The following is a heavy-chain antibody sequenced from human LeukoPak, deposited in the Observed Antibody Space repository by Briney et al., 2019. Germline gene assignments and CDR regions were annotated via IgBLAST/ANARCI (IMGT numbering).Heavy chain of an antibody. Sequence: SVKVPCKASGGTFSSYAISWVRQAPGQGLEWMGGIIPIFGTANYAQKFQGRVTITADESTSTAYMEPSSLRSEDTAVYYCARLDCSSTSCSYYYYMDVWGKGTTVTVSS. D-gene: IGHD2-2*01. J-gene: IGHJ6*03. CDR2: IIPIFGTA. CDR1: GGTFSSYA. CDR3: ARLDCSSTSCSYYYYMDV. V-gene: IGHV1-69*01.